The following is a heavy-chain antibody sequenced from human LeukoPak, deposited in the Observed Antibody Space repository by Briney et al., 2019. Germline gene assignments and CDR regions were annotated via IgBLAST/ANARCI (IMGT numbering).Heavy chain of an antibody. Sequence: GGSLRLSCVGSGFTFRSHAMSWVRQAPEKGLEFVSGIYENGGTTYYADSVKGRFSISRDNSKNTLYLQMDSLRGEDTAVYYCAKDFRIGYSAHFDYWGQGALVTVYS. J-gene: IGHJ4*02. CDR1: GFTFRSHA. CDR2: IYENGGTT. D-gene: IGHD2-21*01. CDR3: AKDFRIGYSAHFDY. V-gene: IGHV3-23*01.